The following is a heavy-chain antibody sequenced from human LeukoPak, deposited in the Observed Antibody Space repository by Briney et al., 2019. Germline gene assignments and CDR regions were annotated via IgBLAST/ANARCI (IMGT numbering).Heavy chain of an antibody. CDR3: ARGMANYYDTQFDP. CDR2: IIPILGIA. D-gene: IGHD3-22*01. CDR1: GGTFSSYA. J-gene: IGHJ5*02. V-gene: IGHV1-69*04. Sequence: SVKVSCKASGGTFSSYAISWVRQAPGQGLEWMGRIIPILGIANYAQKFQGRVTITADKSTSTAYMELSSLRSEDTAVYYCARGMANYYDTQFDPWGQGNLVTVSS.